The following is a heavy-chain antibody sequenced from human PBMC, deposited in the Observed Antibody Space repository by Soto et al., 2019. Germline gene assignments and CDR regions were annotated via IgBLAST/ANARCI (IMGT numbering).Heavy chain of an antibody. CDR3: TTGGWFLN. J-gene: IGHJ4*02. D-gene: IGHD6-19*01. Sequence: QVQLVESGGGVVQPGRSLRLSCAGSGLTLVTSGMHWVRQAPGKGLEWVAVISHDGRNKYYADSVKGRFTISRDNPKNTLYLQMDGLKTEDTAVYYCTTGGWFLNWGQGTLVTVSS. V-gene: IGHV3-30*03. CDR2: ISHDGRNK. CDR1: GLTLVTSG.